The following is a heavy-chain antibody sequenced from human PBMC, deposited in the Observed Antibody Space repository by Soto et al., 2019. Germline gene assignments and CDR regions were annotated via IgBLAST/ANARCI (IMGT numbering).Heavy chain of an antibody. CDR2: IKEDGSDI. V-gene: IGHV3-7*01. CDR1: GFTFNTYW. J-gene: IGHJ6*02. CDR3: ARDRIDCSSTSCYTWSYYYYGMDV. Sequence: EVQLVESGGGLVQPGGSLRLSCAASGFTFNTYWMSWVRQAPGKGLEWVANIKEDGSDIRYADSVRGRFAVSRDNARNTLYLQMNSLRAEDTAVYYCARDRIDCSSTSCYTWSYYYYGMDVWGQGTTVTVSS. D-gene: IGHD2-2*02.